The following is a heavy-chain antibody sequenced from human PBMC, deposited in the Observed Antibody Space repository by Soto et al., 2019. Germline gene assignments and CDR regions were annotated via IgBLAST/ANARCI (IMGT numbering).Heavy chain of an antibody. CDR2: ISAYNGNT. V-gene: IGHV1-18*01. D-gene: IGHD7-27*01. J-gene: IGHJ4*02. Sequence: QGQLVQAGAEVRKPGASVKVSCKASGYTFTDFGISWVRQAPGQGLEWMGWISAYNGNTNYAQKDQRSGTMTTATSASTAYLDLRSLRSDATAVYYCARDSGHVGNWAYFFDYWGPGTLVSVSS. CDR3: ARDSGHVGNWAYFFDY. CDR1: GYTFTDFG.